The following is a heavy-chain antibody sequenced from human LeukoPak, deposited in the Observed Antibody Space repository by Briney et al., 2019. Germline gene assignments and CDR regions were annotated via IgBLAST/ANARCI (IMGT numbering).Heavy chain of an antibody. J-gene: IGHJ4*02. V-gene: IGHV4-59*08. CDR2: IYYSGST. CDR3: ARVSPNSGSYPED. CDR1: GGSISSYY. D-gene: IGHD1-26*01. Sequence: SETLSLTCTVSGGSISSYYWSWIRQPPGKGLEWIGYIYYSGSTNYNPSLKSRVTISVDTSKNQFSLKLSSVTAADTAVYYCARVSPNSGSYPEDWGQGTLVTVSS.